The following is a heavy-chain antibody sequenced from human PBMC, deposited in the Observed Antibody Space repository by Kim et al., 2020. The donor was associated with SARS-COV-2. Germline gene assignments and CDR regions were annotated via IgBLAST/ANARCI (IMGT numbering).Heavy chain of an antibody. CDR2: IYYSGST. J-gene: IGHJ3*02. CDR1: GGSISSSSYY. Sequence: SETLSLTCTVSGGSISSSSYYWGWIRQPPGKGLEWIGSIYYSGSTYYNPSLKSRVTISVDTSKNQFSLKLSSVTAADTAVYYCARLGSTENWNVAFDIWGHGTMVTSSS. CDR3: ARLGSTENWNVAFDI. V-gene: IGHV4-39*01. D-gene: IGHD1-1*01.